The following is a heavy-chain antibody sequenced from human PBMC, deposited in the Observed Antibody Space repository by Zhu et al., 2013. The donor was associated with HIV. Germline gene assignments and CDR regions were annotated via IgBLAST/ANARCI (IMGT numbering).Heavy chain of an antibody. V-gene: IGHV1-2*02. J-gene: IGHJ5*02. D-gene: IGHD4-4*01. CDR3: ARGEETXVTTIDWFDP. Sequence: QVQLVQSGAEVKKPGASVKVSCKASGYTFTAYYVHWVRQAPGQGLEWMGWINPNSGGTNSAQKFQGRVTMTRDTSIRTAYMELSRLTSDDTAVYYCARGEETXVTTIDWFDPWGQGTLVTVSS. CDR1: GYTFTAYY. CDR2: INPNSGGT.